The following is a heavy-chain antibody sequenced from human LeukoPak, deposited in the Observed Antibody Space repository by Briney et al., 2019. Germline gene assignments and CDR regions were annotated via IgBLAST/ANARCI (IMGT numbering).Heavy chain of an antibody. J-gene: IGHJ4*02. CDR3: ARGHGFDY. D-gene: IGHD2-8*01. CDR1: GGSISSSSYY. V-gene: IGHV4-39*07. Sequence: SETLSLTCTVSGGSISSSSYYWGWIRQPPGEGLEWIGSIYYSGSTYYNPSLKSRVTISVDTSKNQFSLKLSSVTAADTAVYYCARGHGFDYLGQGTLVTVSS. CDR2: IYYSGST.